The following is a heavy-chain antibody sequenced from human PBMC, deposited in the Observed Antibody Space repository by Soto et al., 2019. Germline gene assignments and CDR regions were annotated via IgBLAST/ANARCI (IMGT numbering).Heavy chain of an antibody. D-gene: IGHD3-22*01. CDR1: SVPITEYS. J-gene: IGHJ5*02. Sequence: SETLSLTCNVSSVPITEYSWSWVRQSPGKGLEWIGNYFVSGRNMCNSSLKSGVTISVDSSKNLFTLKLIAVTAAETSVYHCARGGSMIRGRNFYDAWGQGVPVTVSS. CDR2: YFVSGRN. CDR3: ARGGSMIRGRNFYDA. V-gene: IGHV4-59*01.